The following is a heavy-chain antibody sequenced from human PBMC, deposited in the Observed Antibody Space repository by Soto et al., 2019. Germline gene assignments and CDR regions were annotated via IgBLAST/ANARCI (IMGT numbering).Heavy chain of an antibody. CDR1: GYTFSNFW. D-gene: IGHD6-13*01. J-gene: IGHJ4*02. V-gene: IGHV5-51*01. CDR3: ARSPRSSQYFDV. CDR2: IYPGDHET. Sequence: PGESLKISCQCPGYTFSNFWIGWVRQLPGQGLEWMGIIYPGDHETRYSPSFLGKVTISAEKSINTAYLQWSSLEASDSAFYCCARSPRSSQYFDVCGQGALVTVYS.